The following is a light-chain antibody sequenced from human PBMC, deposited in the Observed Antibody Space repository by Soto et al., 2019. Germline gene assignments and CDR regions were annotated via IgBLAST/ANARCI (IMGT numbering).Light chain of an antibody. CDR1: QSIRNY. CDR3: QQTDSTPQT. J-gene: IGKJ1*01. Sequence: DIQMTQSPSSLSASVGDRVTISCRASQSIRNYVSWYQQKPGTAPKLLIRAASTLQSGVPSRVSGSGSGTDFTLTISSLQIEDFATYFCQQTDSTPQTFGQGN. CDR2: AAS. V-gene: IGKV1-39*01.